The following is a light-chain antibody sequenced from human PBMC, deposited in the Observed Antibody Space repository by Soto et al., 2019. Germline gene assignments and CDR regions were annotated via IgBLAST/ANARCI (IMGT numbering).Light chain of an antibody. Sequence: EIVLTQSPGTLSLSQGERANLSCRASQSVSSSYLAWYQHKPGQAPRLLIYGASSRATGIPDRFSGSGSGTDFTLTISRLEPEDFAVYYCQQYGSSSWTFGQGTKV. CDR1: QSVSSSY. CDR3: QQYGSSSWT. CDR2: GAS. J-gene: IGKJ1*01. V-gene: IGKV3-20*01.